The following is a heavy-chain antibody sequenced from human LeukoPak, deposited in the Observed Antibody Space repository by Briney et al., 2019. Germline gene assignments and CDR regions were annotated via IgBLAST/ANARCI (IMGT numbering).Heavy chain of an antibody. CDR1: GFSFSTYG. V-gene: IGHV3-30*19. CDR2: IYYDGRNK. D-gene: IGHD6-13*01. CDR3: ARDRRSSWYFSG. J-gene: IGHJ4*02. Sequence: GGSLRLSCAASGFSFSTYGMHWVRQAPGKGLEWVAFIYYDGRNKFYADSVKGRFTISRDNSKNTLYLQMNSLRAEDTAVYYCARDRRSSWYFSGWGQGTLVTVSS.